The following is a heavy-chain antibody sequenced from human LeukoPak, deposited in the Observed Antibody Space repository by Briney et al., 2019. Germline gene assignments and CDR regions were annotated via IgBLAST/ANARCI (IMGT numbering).Heavy chain of an antibody. CDR3: ASYGGATNLHY. J-gene: IGHJ4*02. CDR1: GYTFTSYV. Sequence: EASVKVSCTASGYTFTSYVMHWVRQAPGQRLERMGWVNAGNGNTKYSQNFQGRVTITRDTSASTVYMELSSLRSEDTAVYYCASYGGATNLHYWGQGTLVTVSS. D-gene: IGHD4-23*01. V-gene: IGHV1-3*01. CDR2: VNAGNGNT.